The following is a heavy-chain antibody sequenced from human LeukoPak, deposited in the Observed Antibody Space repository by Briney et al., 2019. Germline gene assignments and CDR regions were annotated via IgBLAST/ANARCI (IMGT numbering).Heavy chain of an antibody. V-gene: IGHV3-21*04. J-gene: IGHJ6*03. CDR3: ARSLRVRGVPDYMDV. CDR1: GFTFSTYN. Sequence: GGSLRLSCTASGFTFSTYNMHWVRQAPGKGLEWVSSISLSSRYIYYADTVKGRFTISRDNSKNMVYLQMNSLRAEDTAVYYCARSLRVRGVPDYMDVWGKGTTVTISS. D-gene: IGHD3-10*01. CDR2: ISLSSRYI.